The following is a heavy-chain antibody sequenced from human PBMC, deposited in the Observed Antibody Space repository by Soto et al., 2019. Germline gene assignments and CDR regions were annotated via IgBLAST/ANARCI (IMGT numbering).Heavy chain of an antibody. D-gene: IGHD2-2*01. V-gene: IGHV3-23*01. CDR1: GFTFSSYA. J-gene: IGHJ6*02. CDR3: ARDRSSTHYYYYGMDV. CDR2: ISGSGGSK. Sequence: GGSLRLSCAASGFTFSSYAMSWVRQAPGKGLEWVSAISGSGGSKYYADSVKGRFTISRDNSKNTLYLQMNSLRAEDTAVYYCARDRSSTHYYYYGMDVWGQGTTVTVSS.